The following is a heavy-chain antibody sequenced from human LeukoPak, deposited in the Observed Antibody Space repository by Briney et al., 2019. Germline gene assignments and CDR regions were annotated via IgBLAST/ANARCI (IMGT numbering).Heavy chain of an antibody. V-gene: IGHV3-49*03. D-gene: IGHD5-12*01. J-gene: IGHJ4*02. Sequence: PGGSLRLSCTASGFTFGDYAMSWFRQAPGKGLEWVGFIRSKAYGGTTEYAASVKGRFTISRDDSKSTVYLQMNSLKTEDTAVYYCTRVEAAWIEPFDYWGQGTLVTVSS. CDR1: GFTFGDYA. CDR2: IRSKAYGGTT. CDR3: TRVEAAWIEPFDY.